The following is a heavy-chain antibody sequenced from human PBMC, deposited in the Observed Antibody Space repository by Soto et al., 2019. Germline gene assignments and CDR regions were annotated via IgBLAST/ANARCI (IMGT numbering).Heavy chain of an antibody. D-gene: IGHD6-19*01. CDR3: AHISDPPSIAVAGTFVH. Sequence: GSGPTLVNPTQTLTLTCTFSGFSLSTSGVGVGWIRQPPGKALEWLALIYWDDDKRYSPSLKSRLTITKDTSKNQVVLTMTNMDPVDTATYYCAHISDPPSIAVAGTFVHWGQGTLVTVSS. J-gene: IGHJ4*02. CDR2: IYWDDDK. V-gene: IGHV2-5*02. CDR1: GFSLSTSGVG.